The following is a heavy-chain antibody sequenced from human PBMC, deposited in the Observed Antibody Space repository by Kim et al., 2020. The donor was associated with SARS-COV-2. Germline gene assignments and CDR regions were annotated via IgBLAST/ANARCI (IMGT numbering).Heavy chain of an antibody. D-gene: IGHD6-19*01. CDR2: VKSDGSVK. Sequence: GGSLRLSCEASGFTFTNYGMHWVRQAPGTGLEWVAFVKSDGSVKYYGDSVKGRFTISRDTSKNTLSLQMDSLRAEDTAVYYCARRAVFGNGAFDNWGQGSLVTVSS. J-gene: IGHJ3*02. CDR3: ARRAVFGNGAFDN. CDR1: GFTFTNYG. V-gene: IGHV3-30*03.